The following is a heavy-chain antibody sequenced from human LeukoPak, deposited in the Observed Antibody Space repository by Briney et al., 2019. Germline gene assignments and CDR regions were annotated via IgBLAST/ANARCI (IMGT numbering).Heavy chain of an antibody. CDR2: INGDASST. D-gene: IGHD3-9*01. V-gene: IGHV3-74*01. CDR3: ARVLRYFDWLFDN. Sequence: GGSLRLSCAGSGFTFSTYWMHWVRQAPGKGLVWVSRINGDASSTNYADSVKGRFTISRDNAKNTLYLHMDNPRAEDTAVYYCARVLRYFDWLFDNWGQGTLVTVSS. CDR1: GFTFSTYW. J-gene: IGHJ4*02.